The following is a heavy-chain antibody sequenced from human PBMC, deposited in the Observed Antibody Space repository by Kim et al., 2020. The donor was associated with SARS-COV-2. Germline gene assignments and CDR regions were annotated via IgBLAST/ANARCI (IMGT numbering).Heavy chain of an antibody. J-gene: IGHJ4*02. CDR1: GFTFSSYA. CDR3: ATQYFDWSLSIPMSDFDY. V-gene: IGHV3-23*01. D-gene: IGHD3-9*01. CDR2: ISGSGGST. Sequence: GGSLRLSCAASGFTFSSYAMSWVRQAPGKGLEWVSAISGSGGSTYYADSVKGRFTISRDNSKNTLYLQMNSLRAEDTAVYYCATQYFDWSLSIPMSDFDYWGQGTLVTVSS.